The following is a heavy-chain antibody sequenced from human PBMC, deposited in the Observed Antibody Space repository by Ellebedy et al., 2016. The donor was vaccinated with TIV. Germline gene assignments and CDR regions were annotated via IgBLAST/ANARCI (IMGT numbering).Heavy chain of an antibody. D-gene: IGHD3-3*01. Sequence: GESLKISXAASGFTFSSYAMHWVRQAPGKGLEWVAVISYDGSNKYYADSVKGRFTISRDNSKNTLYLQMNSLRVEDTAVYYCAITKPGVSGHYFDYWGQGTLVTVSS. J-gene: IGHJ4*02. V-gene: IGHV3-30-3*01. CDR2: ISYDGSNK. CDR3: AITKPGVSGHYFDY. CDR1: GFTFSSYA.